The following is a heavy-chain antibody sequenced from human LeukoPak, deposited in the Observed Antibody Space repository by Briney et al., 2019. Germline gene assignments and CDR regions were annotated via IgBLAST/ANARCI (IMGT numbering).Heavy chain of an antibody. Sequence: GGSLRLSCAASGFTFSSYSMNWVRQAPGKGLEWVANINQDGGETYYVASVKGRFTISRDNAKNSLYLQVNSLRAEDTAVYYCARHNDWTFEYWGQGTMVTVSS. CDR2: INQDGGET. CDR1: GFTFSSYS. J-gene: IGHJ3*01. CDR3: ARHNDWTFEY. D-gene: IGHD3-16*01. V-gene: IGHV3-7*01.